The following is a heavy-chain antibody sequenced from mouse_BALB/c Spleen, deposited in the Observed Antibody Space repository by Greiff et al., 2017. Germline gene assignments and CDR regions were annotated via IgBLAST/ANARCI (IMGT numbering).Heavy chain of an antibody. CDR3: ARCGFYYGSSPYAMDY. CDR1: GFTFSSYT. Sequence: EVMLVESGGGLVKPGGSLKLSCAASGFTFSSYTMSWVSQTPEKRLEWVATISSGGGNTYYPDSVKGRFTISRDNAKNNLYLQMSSLRSEDTALYYCARCGFYYGSSPYAMDYWGQGTSVTVSS. CDR2: ISSGGGNT. V-gene: IGHV5-9*03. J-gene: IGHJ4*01. D-gene: IGHD1-1*01.